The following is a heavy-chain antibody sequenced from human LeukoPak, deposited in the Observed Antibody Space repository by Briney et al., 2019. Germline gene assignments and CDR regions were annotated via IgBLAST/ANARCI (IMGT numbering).Heavy chain of an antibody. CDR3: ARRGGKSYGDYLLYCYYMDV. J-gene: IGHJ6*03. CDR2: ISAYNGDT. V-gene: IGHV1-18*01. D-gene: IGHD4-17*01. Sequence: ASVKVSCKASGYTFSSYGISWVRQAPGQGLEWMGWISAYNGDTHYAQKFQGRVTMTTDTSTSTAYMELRSLRSDDTAMYYCARRGGKSYGDYLLYCYYMDVWGKGTTVTVSS. CDR1: GYTFSSYG.